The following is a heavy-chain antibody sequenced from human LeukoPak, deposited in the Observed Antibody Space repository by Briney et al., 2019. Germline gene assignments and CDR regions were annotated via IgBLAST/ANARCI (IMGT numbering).Heavy chain of an antibody. CDR2: ISSSGSTI. CDR1: GFTFSSYE. V-gene: IGHV3-48*03. CDR3: ARPGRDYDILTGYYLYYYMDV. J-gene: IGHJ6*03. Sequence: GGSLRLSCAASGFTFSSYEMNWVRQAPGKGLEWVSYISSSGSTIYYADSVKGRFTISRDNAKNSLYLQMNSLRAEDTAVYYCARPGRDYDILTGYYLYYYMDVWGKGTTVTISS. D-gene: IGHD3-9*01.